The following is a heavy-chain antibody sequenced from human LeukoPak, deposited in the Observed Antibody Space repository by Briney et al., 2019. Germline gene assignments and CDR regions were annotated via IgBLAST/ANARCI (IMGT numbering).Heavy chain of an antibody. Sequence: PGGSLRLSCAASGFTFSSYGMHWVRQAPGKGLEWVAFIRYDGSNKYYADSMKGRFTISRDNSKNTLYLQMNSLRAEDTAVYYCAKNSGYSYGSYFDYWGQGTLVTVSS. V-gene: IGHV3-30*02. D-gene: IGHD5-18*01. CDR2: IRYDGSNK. J-gene: IGHJ4*02. CDR1: GFTFSSYG. CDR3: AKNSGYSYGSYFDY.